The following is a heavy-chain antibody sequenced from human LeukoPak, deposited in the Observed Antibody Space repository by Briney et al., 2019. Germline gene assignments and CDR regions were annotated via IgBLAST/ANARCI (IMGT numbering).Heavy chain of an antibody. CDR1: GGSISSYY. J-gene: IGHJ4*02. Sequence: SETLSLTCTVSGGSISSYYWSWIRQPPGKGLEWLGYMYNSGSANYNPSLKSRVTISVDTSKNQFSLKLSSVTAADTAVYYCAREGSSGPLDYWGQGTLVTVSS. V-gene: IGHV4-59*01. D-gene: IGHD6-19*01. CDR2: MYNSGSA. CDR3: AREGSSGPLDY.